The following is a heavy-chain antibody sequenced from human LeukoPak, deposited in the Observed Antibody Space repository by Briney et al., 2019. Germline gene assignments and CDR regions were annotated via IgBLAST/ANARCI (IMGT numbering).Heavy chain of an antibody. CDR2: INPNSGGT. CDR1: GYTFTGYY. Sequence: ASMKVSCKASGYTFTGYYMHWVRQAPGQGLEWMGWINPNSGGTNYAQKFQGRVTMTRDTSISTAYMELSRLRSDDTAVYYCARDPMYYYDSSGYYPPFDYWGQGTLVTVSS. CDR3: ARDPMYYYDSSGYYPPFDY. J-gene: IGHJ4*02. V-gene: IGHV1-2*02. D-gene: IGHD3-22*01.